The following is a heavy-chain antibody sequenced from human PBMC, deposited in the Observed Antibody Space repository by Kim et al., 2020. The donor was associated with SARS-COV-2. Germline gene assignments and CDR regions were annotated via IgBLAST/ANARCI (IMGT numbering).Heavy chain of an antibody. CDR2: ISRSGSTT. V-gene: IGHV3-23*01. Sequence: GGSLRLSCAASGFMFSDFAMAWVRQAPGKGLEWVSTISRSGSTTYYADSVKGRFTISRDNSKNILYLQMNSLRVEDTALYHCAKDRGEKRLTYFDNWGQGILVTVSS. CDR3: AKDRGEKRLTYFDN. D-gene: IGHD2-8*01. CDR1: GFMFSDFA. J-gene: IGHJ4*02.